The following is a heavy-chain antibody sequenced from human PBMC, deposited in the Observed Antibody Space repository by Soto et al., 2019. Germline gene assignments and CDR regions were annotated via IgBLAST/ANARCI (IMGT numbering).Heavy chain of an antibody. CDR1: GGSISTHNW. Sequence: QVQLQESGPGLVEPSGTLSLTCGVSGGSISTHNWWSWVRQSPGRGLEWIGEIYHYGGTNYNPSLKRRVTMSVDKSKNQFSLELTSVTAADTAVYYCAREKGAGTYMGFDYWGQGTLVTVSS. CDR2: IYHYGGT. D-gene: IGHD3-10*01. V-gene: IGHV4-4*02. CDR3: AREKGAGTYMGFDY. J-gene: IGHJ4*02.